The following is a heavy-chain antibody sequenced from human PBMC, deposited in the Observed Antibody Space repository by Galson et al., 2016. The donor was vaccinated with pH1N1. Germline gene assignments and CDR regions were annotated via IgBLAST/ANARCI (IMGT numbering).Heavy chain of an antibody. J-gene: IGHJ4*02. CDR2: IDPNSGTT. D-gene: IGHD3-9*01. Sequence: QSGAEVKKPGASVKVSCKASGYTFNVYYMHWVRQAPGQGLQWMGWIDPNSGTTYYAQKFQGRVTMTRDTSISTAYMELSRLTSDDTALYYCARILRTLVSDYWGQGTLVTVSS. V-gene: IGHV1-2*02. CDR3: ARILRTLVSDY. CDR1: GYTFNVYY.